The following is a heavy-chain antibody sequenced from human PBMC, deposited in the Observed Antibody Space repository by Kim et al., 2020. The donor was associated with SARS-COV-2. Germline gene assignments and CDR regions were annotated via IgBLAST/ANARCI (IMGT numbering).Heavy chain of an antibody. CDR2: ISYDGSNK. V-gene: IGHV3-30*18. CDR1: GFTFSSYG. D-gene: IGHD3-10*01. CDR3: AKWPGNTMVRGVAYYFDY. J-gene: IGHJ4*02. Sequence: GGSLRLSCAASGFTFSSYGMHWVRQAPGKGLEWVAVISYDGSNKYYADSVKGRFTISRDNSKNTLYLQMNSLRAEDTAVYYCAKWPGNTMVRGVAYYFDYWGQGTLVTVSS.